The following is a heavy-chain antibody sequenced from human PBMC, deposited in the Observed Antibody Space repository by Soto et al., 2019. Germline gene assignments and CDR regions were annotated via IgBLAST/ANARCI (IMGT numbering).Heavy chain of an antibody. V-gene: IGHV1-69*12. D-gene: IGHD3-22*01. J-gene: IGHJ6*02. Sequence: QVQVVQSGAEVKKPGSSVKVSCKASGGSFSNYGISWVRQAPGQGLEWMGGIIPVFGTPHYAQKFQDRVTITEDESTRTVYMEVGSLTSDDTAVYYCARGDATKIIVTTYYSLDVWGQGTTVTVSS. CDR3: ARGDATKIIVTTYYSLDV. CDR2: IIPVFGTP. CDR1: GGSFSNYG.